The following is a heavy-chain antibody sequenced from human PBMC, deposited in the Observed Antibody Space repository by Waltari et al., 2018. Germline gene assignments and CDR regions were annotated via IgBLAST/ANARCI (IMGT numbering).Heavy chain of an antibody. D-gene: IGHD4-17*01. CDR2: IKQDGSEK. J-gene: IGHJ5*02. Sequence: EVQLVESGGGLVQPGGSLRLSCAASGFTFSSYWMSWVRQAPGKGLEWVANIKQDGSEKYYVDSVKGRFTISRDNAKNSLYLQMNSLRAEDTAVYYCARTNYGDYGGRVWFDPWGQGTLVTVSS. V-gene: IGHV3-7*01. CDR1: GFTFSSYW. CDR3: ARTNYGDYGGRVWFDP.